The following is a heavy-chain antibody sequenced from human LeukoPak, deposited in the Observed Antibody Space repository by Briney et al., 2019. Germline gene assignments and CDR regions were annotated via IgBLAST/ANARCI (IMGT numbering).Heavy chain of an antibody. J-gene: IGHJ3*02. D-gene: IGHD5-24*01. CDR2: IDPKSGDS. Sequence: ASVKVSCKASGYIFTAYYMHWVRQAPGQGLEWMGWIDPKSGDSYSAQRFQGRVTMTRDTSISTAYMELSRLRSDDTAVYSCARRDGYDAFDIWGQGTMVIVSS. CDR3: ARRDGYDAFDI. V-gene: IGHV1-2*02. CDR1: GYIFTAYY.